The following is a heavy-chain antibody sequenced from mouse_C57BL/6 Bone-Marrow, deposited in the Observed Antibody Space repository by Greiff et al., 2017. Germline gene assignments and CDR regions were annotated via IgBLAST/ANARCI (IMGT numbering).Heavy chain of an antibody. CDR3: ARFTTVGDFDY. Sequence: QVQLQQPGAELVKPGASVKLSCKASGYTFTSYWMHWVKQRPGQGLEWIGMIHPSSGSTNYNEKFKSKATLTVDKSSSTAYMQLSSLTSEDSAVYYCARFTTVGDFDYWGQGTTLTVSS. J-gene: IGHJ2*01. CDR2: IHPSSGST. V-gene: IGHV1-64*01. CDR1: GYTFTSYW. D-gene: IGHD1-1*01.